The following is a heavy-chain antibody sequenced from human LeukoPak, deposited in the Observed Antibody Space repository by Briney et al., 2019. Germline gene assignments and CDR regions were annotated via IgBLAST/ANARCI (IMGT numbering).Heavy chain of an antibody. CDR2: ISSSSSTI. J-gene: IGHJ4*02. D-gene: IGHD3-22*01. CDR1: GFTFSSYA. Sequence: PGGSLRLSCAASGFTFSSYAMSWVRQAPGKGLEWVSYISSSSSTIYYADSVKGRFTISRDNAKNSLYLQMNSLRDEDTAVYYCARDRHYYDSSGYPTWGQGTLVTVSS. V-gene: IGHV3-48*02. CDR3: ARDRHYYDSSGYPT.